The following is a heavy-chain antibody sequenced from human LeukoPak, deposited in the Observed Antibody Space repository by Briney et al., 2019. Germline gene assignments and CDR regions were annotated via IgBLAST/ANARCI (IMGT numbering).Heavy chain of an antibody. J-gene: IGHJ4*02. CDR2: MNPNSGNT. Sequence: ASVKVSCKASGYTFTSYDINWVRQATGQGLEWMGWMNPNSGNTGYAQKFQGRVTMTRNTSISTAYMELSSLRSEDTAVYYCASVPRVGAIYYFDYWGQGTLVTVSS. V-gene: IGHV1-8*01. CDR3: ASVPRVGAIYYFDY. CDR1: GYTFTSYD. D-gene: IGHD1-26*01.